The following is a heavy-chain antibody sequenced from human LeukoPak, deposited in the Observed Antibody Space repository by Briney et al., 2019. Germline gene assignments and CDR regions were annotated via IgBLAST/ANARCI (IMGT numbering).Heavy chain of an antibody. J-gene: IGHJ5*02. CDR2: INHSGST. V-gene: IGHV4-34*01. CDR1: GGSFSGYY. D-gene: IGHD5-18*01. Sequence: PSETLSLTCAVYGGSFSGYYWSWIRQPPGKGLEWLGEINHSGSTNYNPSLKSRVTISVDTSKNQFSLKLRSVTAADTAVYYCARHVGYGNNWFDPWGQGTLVIVSS. CDR3: ARHVGYGNNWFDP.